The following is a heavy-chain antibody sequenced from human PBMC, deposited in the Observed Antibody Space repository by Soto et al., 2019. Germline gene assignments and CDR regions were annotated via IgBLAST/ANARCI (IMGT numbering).Heavy chain of an antibody. CDR2: IIPIFGTA. J-gene: IGHJ4*02. D-gene: IGHD6-6*01. CDR1: GGTFSSYA. CDR3: ARGSIAARPGDY. Sequence: SVKVSCKAPGGTFSSYAISWVRQAPGQGLEWMGGIIPIFGTANYAQKFQGRVTITADESTSTAYMELSSLRSEDTAVYYCARGSIAARPGDYWGQGTLVTVSS. V-gene: IGHV1-69*13.